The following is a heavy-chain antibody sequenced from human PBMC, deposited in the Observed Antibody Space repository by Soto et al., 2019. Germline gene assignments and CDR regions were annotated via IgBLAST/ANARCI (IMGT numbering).Heavy chain of an antibody. CDR3: AKDGGITGSHFDY. D-gene: IGHD1-20*01. Sequence: GGSLRLSCAASGFTFSNYAMHWVRQAPGKGLEWVALISYDGNNKYYADSVKGRFTISRDNSKNTLYLQMNSLRAEDTAVYYCAKDGGITGSHFDYWGQGTLVTVSS. CDR2: ISYDGNNK. CDR1: GFTFSNYA. V-gene: IGHV3-30-3*01. J-gene: IGHJ4*02.